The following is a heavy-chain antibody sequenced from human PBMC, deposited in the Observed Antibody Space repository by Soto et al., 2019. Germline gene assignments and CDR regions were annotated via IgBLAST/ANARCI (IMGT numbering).Heavy chain of an antibody. Sequence: QITLKESGPPLVKPTQTFTLACTFSGFSLSTRGMDVGWIRQPPGKALEWLALIYWDDDKRYSPSLKSRLTITKDTSKNQVVLTMTNMDPVDTATYYCAHYSSTSSFDYWGQGTLVTVSS. CDR3: AHYSSTSSFDY. CDR1: GFSLSTRGMD. D-gene: IGHD6-13*01. J-gene: IGHJ4*02. CDR2: IYWDDDK. V-gene: IGHV2-5*02.